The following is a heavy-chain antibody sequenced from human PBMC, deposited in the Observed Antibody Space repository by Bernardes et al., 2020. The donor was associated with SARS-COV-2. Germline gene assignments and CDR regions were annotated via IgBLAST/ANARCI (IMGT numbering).Heavy chain of an antibody. D-gene: IGHD2-8*01. Sequence: SETLSLTCTVSGGSTKYYYWSWIRQPPGKGLEWIGYIYSSGTTNYNPSLKSRGTMSIDTSKNQFSLILSSVTAADTAVYYCARHGKSCTNGVCQTYYYYAMDVWGPGTKVTVSS. CDR3: ARHGKSCTNGVCQTYYYYAMDV. CDR2: IYSSGTT. CDR1: GGSTKYYY. V-gene: IGHV4-59*08. J-gene: IGHJ6*02.